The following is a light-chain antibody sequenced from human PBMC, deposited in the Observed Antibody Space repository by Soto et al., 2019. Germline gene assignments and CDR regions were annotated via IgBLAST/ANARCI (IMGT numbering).Light chain of an antibody. CDR2: AAS. Sequence: DIPMTQSPSSLSASVGDRVTITCRASQSISSYLNWYQQKPGKAPKLLIYAASSLQSGVPSRFSGSGSGTDFTHTISSLQPEDFATYYCQQSYSTPPLTFGGGTKVEIK. CDR3: QQSYSTPPLT. CDR1: QSISSY. V-gene: IGKV1-39*01. J-gene: IGKJ4*01.